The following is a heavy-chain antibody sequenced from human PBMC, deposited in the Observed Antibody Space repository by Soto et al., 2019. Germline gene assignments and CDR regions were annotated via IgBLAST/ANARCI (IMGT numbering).Heavy chain of an antibody. V-gene: IGHV1-2*02. Sequence: ASVKVSCKASGYTFTGYYMHWVRQAPGQGLEWMGWINPNSGGTNYAQKFQGRVTMTRDTSISTAYMELSRLRSDDTAVYYCARDSLVIAVDYGMDVWGQGTTVTVSS. CDR1: GYTFTGYY. CDR3: ARDSLVIAVDYGMDV. J-gene: IGHJ6*02. CDR2: INPNSGGT.